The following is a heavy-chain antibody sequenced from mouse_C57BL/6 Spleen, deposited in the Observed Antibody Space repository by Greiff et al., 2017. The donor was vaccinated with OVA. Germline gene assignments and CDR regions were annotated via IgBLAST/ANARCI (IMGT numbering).Heavy chain of an antibody. CDR1: GFSLTSYG. D-gene: IGHD1-1*01. CDR2: IWSGGST. CDR3: ASITTVEGYFDY. V-gene: IGHV2-2*01. J-gene: IGHJ2*01. Sequence: VQLKQSGPGLVQPSQSLSITCTVSGFSLTSYGVHWVRQSPGKGLEWLGVIWSGGSTDYNAAFISRLSISKDNSKSQVYIKMNSLKADDTAIYYCASITTVEGYFDYWGQGTTLTVSS.